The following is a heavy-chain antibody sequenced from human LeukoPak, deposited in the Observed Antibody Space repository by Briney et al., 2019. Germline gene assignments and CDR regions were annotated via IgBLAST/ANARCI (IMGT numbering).Heavy chain of an antibody. D-gene: IGHD5-18*01. CDR2: IYYSGST. V-gene: IGHV4-39*07. Sequence: PSETLSLTCTVSGGSISSSSYYWAWIRQPPGKGLEWIGSIYYSGSTYYNPSLKSRVTISVDTSKNQFSLKLSSVTAADTAVYYCAREVRDTAMVTGADAFDIWGQGTMVTVSS. CDR3: AREVRDTAMVTGADAFDI. CDR1: GGSISSSSYY. J-gene: IGHJ3*02.